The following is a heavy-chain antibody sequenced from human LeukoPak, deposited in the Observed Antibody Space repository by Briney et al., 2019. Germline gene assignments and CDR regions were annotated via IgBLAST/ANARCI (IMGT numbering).Heavy chain of an antibody. CDR2: IKQDESEQ. J-gene: IGHJ4*02. V-gene: IGHV3-7*03. CDR3: VRYRMVYDYTDARRDY. CDR1: GFTFSSYW. D-gene: IGHD4-11*01. Sequence: GGSLRLSCVGSGFTFSSYWMTWVRQAPGKGLEWVANIKQDESEQNYVDSVKGRFTISRDNAKNSLSLQMNSLRADDTAVYYCVRYRMVYDYTDARRDYWGQGTLVTVSS.